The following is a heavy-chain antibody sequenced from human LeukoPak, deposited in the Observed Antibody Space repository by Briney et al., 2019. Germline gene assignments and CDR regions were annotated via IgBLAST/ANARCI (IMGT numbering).Heavy chain of an antibody. D-gene: IGHD3-16*01. J-gene: IGHJ5*02. CDR2: IKEDGSEK. Sequence: GGSLRLSCAASGFTFSNYWMSWVRQAPGKGLEWVANIKEDGSEKYYVGSVKGRFTISRDNGKNSLYLQMNSLRVEDTAVYYCARGGLRYFALWGQGALVTVSS. CDR3: ARGGLRYFAL. CDR1: GFTFSNYW. V-gene: IGHV3-7*04.